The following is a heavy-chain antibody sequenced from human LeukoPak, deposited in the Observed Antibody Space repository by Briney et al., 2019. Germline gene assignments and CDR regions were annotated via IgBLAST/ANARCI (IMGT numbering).Heavy chain of an antibody. J-gene: IGHJ6*02. CDR2: INHSGST. CDR1: GGSFSGYY. V-gene: IGHV4-34*01. CDR3: ASRYYDFWSGYPLYYYYGMDV. Sequence: PSETLSLTCAVYGGSFSGYYWSWIRQPPGKGLEWIGEINHSGSTNYNPSLKSRVTISVDTSKNQFSLKLSSVTAADTAVYYCASRYYDFWSGYPLYYYYGMDVWGQGTTVTVSS. D-gene: IGHD3-3*01.